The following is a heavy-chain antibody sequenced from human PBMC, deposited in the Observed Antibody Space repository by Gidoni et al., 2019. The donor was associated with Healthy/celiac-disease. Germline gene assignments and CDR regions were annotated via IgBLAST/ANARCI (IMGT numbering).Heavy chain of an antibody. D-gene: IGHD3-22*01. J-gene: IGHJ4*02. CDR1: GYTFTSYG. V-gene: IGHV1-18*01. Sequence: HVQLVQSGAEVKKPGASVQVSCKASGYTFTSYGISWVRQAPGQGLEWMGWISAYNGNTNYAQKLQGRVTMTTDTSTSTAYMELRSLRSDETAVYYCARDFGYYYDSSGFVPEILDYWGQGTLVTVSS. CDR3: ARDFGYYYDSSGFVPEILDY. CDR2: ISAYNGNT.